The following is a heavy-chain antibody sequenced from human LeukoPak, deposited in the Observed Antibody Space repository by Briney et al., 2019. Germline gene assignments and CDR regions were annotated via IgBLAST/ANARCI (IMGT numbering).Heavy chain of an antibody. Sequence: GGSLRLSCAASGFTFSSYAMSWVRQAPGKGLEWVSAISGSGGSTYYADSVKGRFTISRDNSKNTLYLQMNSLRAEDTAVYYCAIQKAGYYDSSGYYPFDYWGQGTLVTVSS. CDR1: GFTFSSYA. CDR3: AIQKAGYYDSSGYYPFDY. D-gene: IGHD3-22*01. J-gene: IGHJ4*02. V-gene: IGHV3-23*01. CDR2: ISGSGGST.